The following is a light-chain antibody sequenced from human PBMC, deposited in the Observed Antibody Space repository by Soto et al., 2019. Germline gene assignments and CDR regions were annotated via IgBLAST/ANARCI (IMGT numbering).Light chain of an antibody. Sequence: DIQMTQSPSTLSASVGDRVIITCRASHSISKWLAWYQQKPGKAPKLLIYGASRLESGVPSRFSGSVSGTEFTLTISSLQPDDFATYYCQQYNSYDMWTFGQGTKVDI. V-gene: IGKV1-5*01. CDR2: GAS. CDR3: QQYNSYDMWT. J-gene: IGKJ1*01. CDR1: HSISKW.